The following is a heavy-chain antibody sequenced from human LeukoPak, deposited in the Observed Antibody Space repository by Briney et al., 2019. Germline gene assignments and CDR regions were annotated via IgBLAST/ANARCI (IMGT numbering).Heavy chain of an antibody. CDR1: GLTFSSYG. CDR3: AKAANYYDSSGYEY. V-gene: IGHV3-30*02. D-gene: IGHD3-22*01. CDR2: IRYDGSNK. J-gene: IGHJ4*02. Sequence: PGGSLRLSCAASGLTFSSYGMHWVRQAPGKGLEWVAFIRYDGSNKYYADSVKGRFTISRDNSKNTLYLQMNSLRAEDTAVYYCAKAANYYDSSGYEYWGQGTLVTVSS.